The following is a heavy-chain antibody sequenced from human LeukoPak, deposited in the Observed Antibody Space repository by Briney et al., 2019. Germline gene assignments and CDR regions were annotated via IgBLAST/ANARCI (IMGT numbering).Heavy chain of an antibody. Sequence: GRSLRLSCAASGFSFGTYGMHWVRQAPGKGLEWVAIIWYDGTKEYYADSVKGRFTISRDNPKNTLYLQMNCLRAEDTAVYYCARDFGCSSISCSALVADYWGQGTLVTVSS. CDR3: ARDFGCSSISCSALVADY. CDR2: IWYDGTKE. J-gene: IGHJ4*02. CDR1: GFSFGTYG. D-gene: IGHD2-2*01. V-gene: IGHV3-33*01.